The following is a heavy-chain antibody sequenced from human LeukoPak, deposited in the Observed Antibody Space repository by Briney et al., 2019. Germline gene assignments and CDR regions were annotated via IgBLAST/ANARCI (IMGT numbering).Heavy chain of an antibody. V-gene: IGHV4-30-4*01. Sequence: SETLSLTCTVSGGSISSGGYYWSWIRQPPGKGLEWIGYIYYSGSTYYHPSLKSRVTISVDTSKNQFSLKLSSVTAADTAVYYCAREQRGYSYGNFDYWGQGTLVTVSS. CDR3: AREQRGYSYGNFDY. J-gene: IGHJ4*02. D-gene: IGHD5-18*01. CDR2: IYYSGST. CDR1: GGSISSGGYY.